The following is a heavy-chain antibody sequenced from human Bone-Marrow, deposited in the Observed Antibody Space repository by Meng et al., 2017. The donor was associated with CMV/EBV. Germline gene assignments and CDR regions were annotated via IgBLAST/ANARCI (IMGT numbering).Heavy chain of an antibody. J-gene: IGHJ3*02. D-gene: IGHD1-1*01. CDR2: ISGSDGAT. V-gene: IGHV3-23*01. CDR1: GFTFSTQA. CDR3: ARAGTQLERIAFDI. Sequence: GESLKISCAASGFTFSTQAMTWVRQAPGKGLEWVSLISGSDGATHYTDSVKGRFTISRDSSKNTVYLQMNSLRSEDTAVYYCARAGTQLERIAFDIWGQGTMVTVSS.